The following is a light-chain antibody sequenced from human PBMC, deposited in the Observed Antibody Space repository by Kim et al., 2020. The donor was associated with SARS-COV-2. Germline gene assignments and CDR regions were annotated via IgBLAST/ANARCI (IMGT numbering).Light chain of an antibody. V-gene: IGLV1-40*01. Sequence: QSALTQPPSVSGAPGQRVTISCTGGSSNIGSTYDVHWYQHLPGTAPKLLIYGNSHRPSGVPDRFSGSKSGTSASLAITGLQAEDEADYYCQSYDSRLSAWVFGGGTQLTVL. CDR3: QSYDSRLSAWV. J-gene: IGLJ2*01. CDR1: SSNIGSTYD. CDR2: GNS.